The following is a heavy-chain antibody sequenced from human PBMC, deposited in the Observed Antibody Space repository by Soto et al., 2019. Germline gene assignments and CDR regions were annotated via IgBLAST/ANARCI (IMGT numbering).Heavy chain of an antibody. J-gene: IGHJ4*02. V-gene: IGHV4-4*02. CDR1: GGSISSTNW. D-gene: IGHD5-18*01. CDR2: VYHTGST. CDR3: ARGYGRNFDY. Sequence: SETLYLTCVVSGGSISSTNWWTWVRQTPGKGLEWIGEVYHTGSTKYNPSLKNRVTISLDKSNNQFSLNLKSVTAAVTPVYYCARGYGRNFDYWGQGTLVTVSS.